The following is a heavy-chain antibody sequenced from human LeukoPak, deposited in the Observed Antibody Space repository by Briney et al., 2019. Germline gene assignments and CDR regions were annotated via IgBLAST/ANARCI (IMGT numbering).Heavy chain of an antibody. CDR1: GYTFTNYY. CDR2: IDPSGGST. Sequence: ASVKVSCKASGYTFTNYYMHWVRQAPGQGLEWMGIIDPSGGSTTYAQKFQGRVTITTDESTSTAYMELSSLRSEDTAVYYCARDHPIMTTVVTLGYWGQGTLVTVSS. D-gene: IGHD4-23*01. J-gene: IGHJ4*02. V-gene: IGHV1-46*01. CDR3: ARDHPIMTTVVTLGY.